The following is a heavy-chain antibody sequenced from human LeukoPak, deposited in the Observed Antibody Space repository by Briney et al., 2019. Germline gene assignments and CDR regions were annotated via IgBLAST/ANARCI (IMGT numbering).Heavy chain of an antibody. CDR2: ISATGEKA. CDR3: AKDRRFSVTTDYYFDV. D-gene: IGHD4-17*01. Sequence: PGGSLRLSCAASGFTFSSFAMNWVRQAPGKGLEWVSVISATGEKAYYAESVKDRFTISRDYSKNTVFLSMNSLRVDDTAIYYCAKDRRFSVTTDYYFDVWDPGTLVTVSS. V-gene: IGHV3-23*01. CDR1: GFTFSSFA. J-gene: IGHJ4*02.